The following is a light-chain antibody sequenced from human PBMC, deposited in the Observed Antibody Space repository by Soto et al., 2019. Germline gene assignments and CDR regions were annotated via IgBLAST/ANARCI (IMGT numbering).Light chain of an antibody. Sequence: EIVMTQSPATLSVSPGERATLSCRASQSVSSNLAWYQQKPGQAPRLLIYGASTRATGIPARFSGSGSGTEFTLTISSLQSEDFAVYYCQQYNNWPVFGPGTKLDIK. CDR1: QSVSSN. J-gene: IGKJ3*01. CDR3: QQYNNWPV. CDR2: GAS. V-gene: IGKV3-15*01.